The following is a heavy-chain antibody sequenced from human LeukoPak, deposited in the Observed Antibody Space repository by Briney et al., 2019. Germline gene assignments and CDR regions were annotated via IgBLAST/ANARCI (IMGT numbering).Heavy chain of an antibody. CDR1: GFTFSTYT. V-gene: IGHV3-21*01. J-gene: IGHJ4*02. CDR3: ARHVVAVGFDY. CDR2: ITSSSSYI. Sequence: GGSLRLSCAASGFTFSTYTMNWVRQAPGKGLERASSITSSSSYIYYADSVKGRFTISRDNAKNSLYLQMNSLRVEDTAVYYCARHVVAVGFDYWGQGTLVTVSS. D-gene: IGHD3-22*01.